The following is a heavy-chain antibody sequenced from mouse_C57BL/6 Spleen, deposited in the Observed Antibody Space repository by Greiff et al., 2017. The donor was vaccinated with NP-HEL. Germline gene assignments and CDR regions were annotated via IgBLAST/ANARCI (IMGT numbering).Heavy chain of an antibody. V-gene: IGHV5-17*01. J-gene: IGHJ4*01. CDR3: ASRYDGYYDYYAMDY. CDR1: GFTFSDYG. Sequence: EVKLEESGGGLVKPGGSLKLSFAASGFTFSDYGMHWVRQAPEKGLEWVAYISSGSSTIYYADTVKGRFTISRDNAKNTLFLQMTSLRSEDTAMYYCASRYDGYYDYYAMDYWGQGTSVTVSS. CDR2: ISSGSSTI. D-gene: IGHD2-3*01.